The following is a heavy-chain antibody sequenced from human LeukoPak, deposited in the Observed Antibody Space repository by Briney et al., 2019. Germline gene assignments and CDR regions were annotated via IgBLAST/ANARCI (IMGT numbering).Heavy chain of an antibody. J-gene: IGHJ4*02. CDR2: IKSKTDGGTT. CDR3: ARDWFHAIDY. V-gene: IGHV3-15*01. Sequence: GGSLRLSCAASGFTFSDAWMSWVRQAPGKGLEWVGRIKSKTDGGTTDYAAPVKGRFTISRDDSKNTLYLQMNSLKTEDTAVYYCARDWFHAIDYWGQGTLVTVSS. D-gene: IGHD2/OR15-2a*01. CDR1: GFTFSDAW.